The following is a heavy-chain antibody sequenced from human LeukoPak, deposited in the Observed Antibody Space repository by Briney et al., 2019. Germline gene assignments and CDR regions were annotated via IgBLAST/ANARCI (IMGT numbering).Heavy chain of an antibody. J-gene: IGHJ4*02. Sequence: GGSLRLSCAASGFTFTNAWMNWVRQAPGKGLEWVGRIKSKTDGGTTDYAAPVKGRFTISRDDSKNTLYLQMNSLKTEDTAVHYCTTTPTKYYDFWSAYNDYWGQGTLVTVSS. V-gene: IGHV3-15*07. CDR3: TTTPTKYYDFWSAYNDY. CDR1: GFTFTNAW. D-gene: IGHD3-3*01. CDR2: IKSKTDGGTT.